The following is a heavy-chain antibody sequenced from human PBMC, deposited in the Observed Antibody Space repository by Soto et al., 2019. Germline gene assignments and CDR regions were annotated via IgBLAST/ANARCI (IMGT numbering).Heavy chain of an antibody. V-gene: IGHV3-48*03. D-gene: IGHD5-12*01. Sequence: GGSLRLSCAASGFTFSSYEMSWVRQAPGKGLEWVSYISSSGSTIYYADSVKGRFTISRDNAKNSLYLQMNSLRAEDTAVYYCAREEMATTRYWGQGTLVTVSS. CDR2: ISSSGSTI. CDR1: GFTFSSYE. J-gene: IGHJ4*02. CDR3: AREEMATTRY.